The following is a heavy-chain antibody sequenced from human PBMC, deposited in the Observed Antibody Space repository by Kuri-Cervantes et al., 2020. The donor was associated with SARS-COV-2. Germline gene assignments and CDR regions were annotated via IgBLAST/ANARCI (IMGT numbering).Heavy chain of an antibody. CDR2: ISYDGNNK. Sequence: GGSLRLSCAASGFTFSSYWMSWVRQAPGSGLEWVALISYDGNNKFYADSVKGRFTISRDNSKNTLYLQMNSLRAEDTAVYYCAKDQHGIVVVVAAIDYWGQGALVTVSS. J-gene: IGHJ4*02. CDR1: GFTFSSYW. D-gene: IGHD2-15*01. CDR3: AKDQHGIVVVVAAIDY. V-gene: IGHV3-30*18.